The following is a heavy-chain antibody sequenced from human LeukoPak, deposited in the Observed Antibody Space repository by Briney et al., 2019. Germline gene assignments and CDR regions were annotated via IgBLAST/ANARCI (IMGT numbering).Heavy chain of an antibody. J-gene: IGHJ4*02. Sequence: GGSLRLSRAASGFTFSSYGMHWVRQAPGKGLEWVAFIRYGSNKYYADSVKGRFTISRDNSKNTLYLQMNSLRAEDTAVYYCAKDGVWFGELPYFDYWGQGTLVTVSS. V-gene: IGHV3-30*02. D-gene: IGHD3-10*01. CDR3: AKDGVWFGELPYFDY. CDR2: IRYGSNK. CDR1: GFTFSSYG.